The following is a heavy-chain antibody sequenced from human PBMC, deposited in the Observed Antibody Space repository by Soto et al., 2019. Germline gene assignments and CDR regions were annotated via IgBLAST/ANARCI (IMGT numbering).Heavy chain of an antibody. V-gene: IGHV4-30-4*01. Sequence: QVQLQESGPGLVRPSQTLSLTCTVSGGSPSGTDYSWSWIRQSPGKGLQWIGYMYDIGTTLYSPSFKSRVIISGDRSSNHFSLRLNSVTAADTAVYFCAGGEIRGGFDIWGPGTMVAVSS. J-gene: IGHJ3*02. D-gene: IGHD3-16*01. CDR2: MYDIGTT. CDR1: GGSPSGTDYS. CDR3: AGGEIRGGFDI.